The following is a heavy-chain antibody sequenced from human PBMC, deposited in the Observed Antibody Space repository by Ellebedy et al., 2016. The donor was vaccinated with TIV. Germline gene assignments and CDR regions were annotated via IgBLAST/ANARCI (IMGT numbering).Heavy chain of an antibody. Sequence: GESLKISCKGSGNSFISYWIGWVRQMPGKGLEWMGYIYPGDSDTRYSPSFHGQVTISVDKSISTAYLQWTSLKASDTAIYYCARGDRGSGWYCDKWGQGTLVTVSS. D-gene: IGHD6-19*01. CDR2: IYPGDSDT. CDR3: ARGDRGSGWYCDK. J-gene: IGHJ4*02. CDR1: GNSFISYW. V-gene: IGHV5-51*01.